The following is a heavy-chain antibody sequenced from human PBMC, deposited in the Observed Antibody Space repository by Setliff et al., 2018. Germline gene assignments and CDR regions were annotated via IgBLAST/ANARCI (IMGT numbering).Heavy chain of an antibody. CDR2: IDLEDGET. D-gene: IGHD1-26*01. CDR1: GYTLTELS. J-gene: IGHJ4*02. V-gene: IGHV1-24*01. CDR3: ASAPPGELHLGY. Sequence: ASVKVSCKVSGYTLTELSRHWVRQALGKGLEWMGGIDLEDGETINAQKFQGRVTITEDTSTDTAYMELRSLRSGDTAVYYCASAPPGELHLGYWGQGTLVTVSS.